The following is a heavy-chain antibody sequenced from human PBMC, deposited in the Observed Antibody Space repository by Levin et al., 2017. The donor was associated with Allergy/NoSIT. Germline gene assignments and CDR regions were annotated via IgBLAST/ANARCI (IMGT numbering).Heavy chain of an antibody. J-gene: IGHJ4*02. CDR1: GGSISTNYY. V-gene: IGHV4-39*01. CDR3: ARQDGVTVAGPFDF. CDR2: IYYRGTT. D-gene: IGHD6-19*01. Sequence: SETLSLTCIVSGGSISTNYYWGWIRQPPGTGLEWIGSIYYRGTTYYNPSLKSRVTISVDTSKNQFSLKLNSVTAADTAADTAVYYCARQDGVTVAGPFDFWGQGTLVTVSS.